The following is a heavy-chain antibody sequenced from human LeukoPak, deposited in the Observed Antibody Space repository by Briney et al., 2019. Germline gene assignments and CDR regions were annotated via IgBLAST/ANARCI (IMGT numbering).Heavy chain of an antibody. CDR3: ARERGAHGDYDY. CDR1: GGSISSYY. CDR2: IYYSGST. D-gene: IGHD4-17*01. Sequence: SETLSLTCTVSGGSISSYYWSWIRQPPGKGLEWIGYIYYSGSTNYNPSLKSRVTISVDTSKNQFSLKLSSVTAADTAVYYCARERGAHGDYDYWGQGTLVTVSS. V-gene: IGHV4-59*12. J-gene: IGHJ4*02.